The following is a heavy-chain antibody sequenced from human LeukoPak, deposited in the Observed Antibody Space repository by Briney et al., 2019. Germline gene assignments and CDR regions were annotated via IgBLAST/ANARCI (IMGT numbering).Heavy chain of an antibody. Sequence: PGRSLRLSCAASGFTFSKYAMHWVRQAPGKGLAWMAVISYDGINQYYADSVKGRFTISRDNAKNTLSLQMNSLRAEDTAVYYCVREGFCSTTKCPRAFDIWGQGTMVTVSS. CDR2: ISYDGINQ. CDR3: VREGFCSTTKCPRAFDI. D-gene: IGHD2-2*01. CDR1: GFTFSKYA. J-gene: IGHJ3*02. V-gene: IGHV3-30*01.